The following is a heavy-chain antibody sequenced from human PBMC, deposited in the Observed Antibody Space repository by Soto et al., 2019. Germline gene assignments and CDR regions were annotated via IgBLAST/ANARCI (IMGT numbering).Heavy chain of an antibody. CDR3: ARIVVVAATLFGY. CDR1: GFTFSSYS. J-gene: IGHJ4*02. D-gene: IGHD2-15*01. Sequence: EVQLVESGGGLVQPGGSLRLSCAASGFTFSSYSMNWVRQAPGKGLEWVSYISSSSSTIYYADSVKGRFTISRDNAKNSLYLQMNGLRYEDTAVYYCARIVVVAATLFGYWGQGTLVTVSS. CDR2: ISSSSSTI. V-gene: IGHV3-48*02.